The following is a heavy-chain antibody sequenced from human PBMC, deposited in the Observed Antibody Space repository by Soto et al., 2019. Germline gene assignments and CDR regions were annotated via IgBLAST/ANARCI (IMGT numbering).Heavy chain of an antibody. D-gene: IGHD2-2*01. CDR1: GGSISSYY. Sequence: SETLSLTCTVSGGSISSYYWSWIRQPPGKGLEWIGYIYYSGSTNYNPSLKSRVTISVDTSKNQFSLKLSSVTAADTAVYYCARRYCSSTSCYNWFDPWGQGTLVTVS. CDR2: IYYSGST. V-gene: IGHV4-59*08. CDR3: ARRYCSSTSCYNWFDP. J-gene: IGHJ5*02.